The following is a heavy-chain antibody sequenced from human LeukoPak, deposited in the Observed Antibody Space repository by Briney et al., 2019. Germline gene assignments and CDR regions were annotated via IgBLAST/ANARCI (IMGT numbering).Heavy chain of an antibody. CDR1: GGSFSGYY. CDR3: ARVAGGWYYFDY. V-gene: IGHV4-34*01. J-gene: IGHJ4*02. CDR2: INHSGST. Sequence: PSETLSLTCAVYGGSFSGYYWSWIRQPPGKGPEWIGEINHSGSTNYNPSLKSRVTISVDTSKNQFSLKLSSVTAADTAVYYCARVAGGWYYFDYWGQGTLVTVSS. D-gene: IGHD6-19*01.